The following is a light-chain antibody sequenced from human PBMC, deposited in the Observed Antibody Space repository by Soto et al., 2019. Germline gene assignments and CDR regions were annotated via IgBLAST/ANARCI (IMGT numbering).Light chain of an antibody. J-gene: IGLJ3*02. CDR2: EVS. Sequence: QSALTQPASVSGSPGQSISISCTGTSSDVGAHDYVSWFQQHPGKAPKLMIYEVSNRPSGVSSRFSGSRSGNTASLTISGLQAEDEAHYYCTSFTTSDTWVFGGGTKLTVL. CDR1: SSDVGAHDY. CDR3: TSFTTSDTWV. V-gene: IGLV2-14*01.